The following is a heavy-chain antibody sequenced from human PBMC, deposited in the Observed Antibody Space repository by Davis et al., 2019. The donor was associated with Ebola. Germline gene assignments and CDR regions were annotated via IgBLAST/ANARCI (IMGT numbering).Heavy chain of an antibody. CDR3: ARVIAAAGTNYYYGMDV. V-gene: IGHV3-11*04. CDR2: ISSSGSTI. CDR1: GFTFSDYY. D-gene: IGHD6-13*01. Sequence: GESLKISCAASGFTFSDYYMSWIRQAPGKGLEWVSYISSSGSTIYYADSVKGRFTISRDNAKNSLYLQMNSLRAEDTAVYYCARVIAAAGTNYYYGMDVWGQGTTVTVSS. J-gene: IGHJ6*02.